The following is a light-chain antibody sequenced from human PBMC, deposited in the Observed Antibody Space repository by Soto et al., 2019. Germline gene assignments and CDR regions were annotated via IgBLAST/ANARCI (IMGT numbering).Light chain of an antibody. J-gene: IGKJ1*01. Sequence: EIVLTQSPGTLSLSPVQTATSPCSASQRVGSNYLAWYQQKPGQPPRLLIHGASSRASGIPDMFSGSGSGTDFTLTISRLQPEDFAVYYCQQYASTRWTFGQGTKVDI. CDR1: QRVGSNY. CDR3: QQYASTRWT. CDR2: GAS. V-gene: IGKV3-20*01.